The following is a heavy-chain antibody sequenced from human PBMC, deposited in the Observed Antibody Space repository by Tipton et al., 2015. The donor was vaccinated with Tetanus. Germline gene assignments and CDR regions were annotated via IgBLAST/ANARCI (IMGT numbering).Heavy chain of an antibody. D-gene: IGHD5-24*01. J-gene: IGHJ4*02. CDR3: ARTTRRWRDPDF. CDR1: GDSMTDFY. Sequence: TLSLTCTVSGDSMTDFYWSWIRQPPGKGLEWIAYIFYSGRTQHNPSLKSRVTISVDTAKNQFSLQLRSVTAADTAVYYCARTTRRWRDPDFWGPGTLVTVSS. V-gene: IGHV4-59*01. CDR2: IFYSGRT.